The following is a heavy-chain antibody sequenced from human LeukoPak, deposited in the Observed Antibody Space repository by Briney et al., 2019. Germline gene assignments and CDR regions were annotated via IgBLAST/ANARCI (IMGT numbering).Heavy chain of an antibody. Sequence: PGGSLRLSCAASGFTVSSSHMSWVRQAPGKGLEWVSVIYSGGNSYYADSVKGRFTISRDNSKNTLYLQMNSLRAEDTAVYYCAKGTTVVTLEYFQHWGQGTLVTVSS. J-gene: IGHJ1*01. CDR1: GFTVSSSH. CDR2: IYSGGNS. D-gene: IGHD4-23*01. CDR3: AKGTTVVTLEYFQH. V-gene: IGHV3-53*01.